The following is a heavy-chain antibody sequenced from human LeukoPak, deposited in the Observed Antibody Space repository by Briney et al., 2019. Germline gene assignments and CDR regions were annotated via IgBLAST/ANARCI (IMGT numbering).Heavy chain of an antibody. D-gene: IGHD1-26*01. CDR2: ISPNSGGT. CDR1: GYTFTGYY. V-gene: IGHV1-2*02. J-gene: IGHJ3*02. Sequence: ASVKVSCKASGYTFTGYYMHWVRQAPGQGLEWMGWISPNSGGTNYAQKFQGRVTMTRDTSISTAYMELSRLRSDDTAVYYCARDLVGAYPEDAFDIWGQGTMVTVSS. CDR3: ARDLVGAYPEDAFDI.